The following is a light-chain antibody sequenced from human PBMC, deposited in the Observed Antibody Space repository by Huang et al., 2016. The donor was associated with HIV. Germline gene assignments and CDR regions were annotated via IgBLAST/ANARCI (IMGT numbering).Light chain of an antibody. CDR3: QYGET. J-gene: IGKJ1*01. V-gene: IGKV1-5*03. Sequence: DIQMTQSPSTLSAFVGDRLTTTCRASQNISSWLAWYQQKPGKDPRLLIYKRSSLESGVPSRFSGSGSGTEFTLTISSLQPDDIGTYYCQYGETFGQGSKVEVK. CDR1: QNISSW. CDR2: KRS.